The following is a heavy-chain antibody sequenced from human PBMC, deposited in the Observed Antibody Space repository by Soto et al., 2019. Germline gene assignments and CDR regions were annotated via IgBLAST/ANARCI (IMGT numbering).Heavy chain of an antibody. CDR3: ERVSGTGGYTYGLDY. D-gene: IGHD5-18*01. CDR1: GGTFSSYA. CDR2: IIPVFGTG. Sequence: QVQLVQSGAEVKRPGSSVKVSCKASGGTFSSYAISWVRQAPGQGLEWMGGIIPVFGTGIYAQKLQGRVTITADKSTNTAYMELSSLRYEDTAVYLCERVSGTGGYTYGLDYWGQGTVVTVSS. V-gene: IGHV1-69*06. J-gene: IGHJ4*02.